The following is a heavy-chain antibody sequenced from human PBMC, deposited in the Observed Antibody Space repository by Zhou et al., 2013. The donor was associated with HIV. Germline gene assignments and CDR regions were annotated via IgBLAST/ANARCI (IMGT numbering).Heavy chain of an antibody. Sequence: LVQSGAEVKVSCKASGYSFTNHDINWVRQATGQGLEWMGWMNPNSGNTGYAQKFQGRITMTRNNSISTAYMELSRLRSDDTAVYYCARGPFRGTALRGNWFDPWGPGNPGLRLL. CDR3: ARGPFRGTALRGNWFDP. D-gene: IGHD3-10*01. CDR2: MNPNSGNT. J-gene: IGHJ5*02. V-gene: IGHV1-8*01. CDR1: GYSFTNHD.